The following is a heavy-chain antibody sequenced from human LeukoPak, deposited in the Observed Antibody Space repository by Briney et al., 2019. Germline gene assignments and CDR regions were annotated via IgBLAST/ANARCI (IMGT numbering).Heavy chain of an antibody. CDR3: ARRVLEWLLPDY. J-gene: IGHJ4*02. CDR2: ISSSSSYI. Sequence: PGGSLRLSCAASGFTFSSYSMNWVRQAPGKGLEWVSSISSSSSYIYYADSVKGRFTISRDNAKNSLYLQMNSLRAEDTAVYYCARRVLEWLLPDYWGQGTLVTVSS. D-gene: IGHD3-3*01. CDR1: GFTFSSYS. V-gene: IGHV3-21*01.